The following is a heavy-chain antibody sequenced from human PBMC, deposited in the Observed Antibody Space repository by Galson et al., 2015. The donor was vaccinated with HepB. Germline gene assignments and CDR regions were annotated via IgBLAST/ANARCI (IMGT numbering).Heavy chain of an antibody. CDR3: AAVGATDYRDAFDI. CDR1: GFTFDDYG. CDR2: INWNGGST. D-gene: IGHD1-26*01. Sequence: SLRLSCAASGFTFDDYGMSWVRQAPGKGLEWVSGINWNGGSTGYADSVKGRFTISRDNAKNSLYLQMNSLRAEDTALYYCAAVGATDYRDAFDIWGQGTMVTVSS. V-gene: IGHV3-20*04. J-gene: IGHJ3*02.